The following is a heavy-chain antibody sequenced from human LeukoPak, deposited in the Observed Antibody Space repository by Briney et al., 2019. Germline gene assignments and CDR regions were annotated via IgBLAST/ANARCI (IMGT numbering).Heavy chain of an antibody. Sequence: GASVKVSCKASGYTFTSYGISWVRQAPGQGVEWMGWISAYNGNTNYAQKLQGRVTMTTDTSTSTAYMELRSLRSDDTAVYYCARDRTYYYYYGMDVWGKGTTVTVSS. V-gene: IGHV1-18*04. J-gene: IGHJ6*04. CDR1: GYTFTSYG. CDR2: ISAYNGNT. D-gene: IGHD1-1*01. CDR3: ARDRTYYYYYGMDV.